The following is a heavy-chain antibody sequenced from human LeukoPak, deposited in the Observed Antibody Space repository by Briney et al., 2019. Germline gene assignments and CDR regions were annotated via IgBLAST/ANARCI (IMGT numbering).Heavy chain of an antibody. V-gene: IGHV5-51*01. J-gene: IGHJ5*02. CDR3: ARRRYFDTYLDP. CDR2: VYPAGSII. D-gene: IGHD2/OR15-2a*01. Sequence: GESLKISCKGPEYDFANYWIAWVRQVPGQGLGWRGIVYPAGSIIHYSPSFQGQVTISVDRSVSTAYLQWTSLKASDSAMYFCARRRYFDTYLDPWGQGTLVTVSS. CDR1: EYDFANYW.